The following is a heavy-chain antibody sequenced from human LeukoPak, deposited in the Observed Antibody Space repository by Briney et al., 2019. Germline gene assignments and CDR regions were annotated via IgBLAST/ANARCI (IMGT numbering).Heavy chain of an antibody. CDR2: IKQDGSEK. CDR3: ARAYSSVVSCDY. D-gene: IGHD6-19*01. Sequence: GGSLRLSCAASGFTFSSYWMSWVRQAPGKGLEWVANIKQDGSEKYYVDSVKGRFTISRDSAKNSLYLQVNSLRAEDTAVYYCARAYSSVVSCDYWGQGTLVTVSS. V-gene: IGHV3-7*04. J-gene: IGHJ4*02. CDR1: GFTFSSYW.